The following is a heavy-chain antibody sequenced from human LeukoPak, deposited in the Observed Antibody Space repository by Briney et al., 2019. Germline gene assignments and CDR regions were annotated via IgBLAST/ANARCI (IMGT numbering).Heavy chain of an antibody. Sequence: GRSLRLSCAASGFTFSSYSMNWVRQAPGKGLEWVADIKQGGSDKYYVDSVKGRFTISRDNAKNSLYLQMNSLRAEDTAVYYCARGTYSSSWAFNWFDPWGQGTLVTVSS. V-gene: IGHV3-7*01. D-gene: IGHD6-13*01. J-gene: IGHJ5*02. CDR2: IKQGGSDK. CDR1: GFTFSSYS. CDR3: ARGTYSSSWAFNWFDP.